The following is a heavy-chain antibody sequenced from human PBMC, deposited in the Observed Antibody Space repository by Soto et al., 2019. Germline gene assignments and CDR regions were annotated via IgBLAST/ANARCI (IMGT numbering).Heavy chain of an antibody. CDR2: LYSGGTT. V-gene: IGHV3-53*01. Sequence: GGSLRLSCAASGLGVSNNYLSWVRQSPGKWLEWVSVLYSGGTTYYADSVKGRFTISRDNSKNTLYLQMNSLRAEDTAVYYCAREDRRRDGRDYYYYYGMDVWGQGTTVTVSS. CDR1: GLGVSNNY. J-gene: IGHJ6*02. CDR3: AREDRRRDGRDYYYYYGMDV.